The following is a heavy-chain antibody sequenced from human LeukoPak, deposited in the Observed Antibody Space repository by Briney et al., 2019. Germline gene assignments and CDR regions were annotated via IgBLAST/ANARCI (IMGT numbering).Heavy chain of an antibody. CDR3: ARDGADNSGYYFGSL. V-gene: IGHV3-53*01. CDR1: GFTVRSSY. Sequence: GGSLRLSCAASGFTVRSSYMSWVRQAPGKGLEWVSVIYSGGSPDYADSAKGRFTISSDNSKNTLYLQMNSLRVEDTAVYYCARDGADNSGYYFGSLWGQGTMVTVSS. CDR2: IYSGGSP. J-gene: IGHJ3*01. D-gene: IGHD3-22*01.